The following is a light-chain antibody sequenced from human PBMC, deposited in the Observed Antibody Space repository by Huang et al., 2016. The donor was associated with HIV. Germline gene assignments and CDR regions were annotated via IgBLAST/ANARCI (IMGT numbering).Light chain of an antibody. CDR1: QSFSSS. V-gene: IGKV1-39*01. CDR2: AAS. J-gene: IGKJ2*01. Sequence: DIQMTQSPSSLSVSVGDRVTISCRSSQSFSSSLNWYQQIPGKAPKLLIYAASSLQSGVPSRFSGSGSGTDFSLTINSLQPEDFATYYCQQSDSTPYTFGQGTKLEIK. CDR3: QQSDSTPYT.